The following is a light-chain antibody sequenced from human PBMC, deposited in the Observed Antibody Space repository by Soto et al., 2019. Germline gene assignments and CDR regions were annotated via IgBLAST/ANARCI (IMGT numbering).Light chain of an antibody. V-gene: IGLV2-14*01. J-gene: IGLJ3*02. CDR2: GVS. CDR3: SSSTSSNTLV. CDR1: KNDIGSSDY. Sequence: QSVLTQPASVSASPGQSITISCTGGKNDIGSSDYVSWYQQHPGKAPKLIIYGVSNRPSETSDRFSGSKSGNTASLTISGLQADDEADYYYSSSTSSNTLVFGGGTKVTVL.